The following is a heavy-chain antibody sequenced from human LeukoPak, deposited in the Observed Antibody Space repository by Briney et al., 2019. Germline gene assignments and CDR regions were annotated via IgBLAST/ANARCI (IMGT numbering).Heavy chain of an antibody. V-gene: IGHV4-61*01. Sequence: SENLSLTCTVSGGSFSSGSYYWRWVRQPPGKGLEWIGYIYYSGSTNYNPSLKSRVTISVDTSKNQFSLKLSSVTAADTAVYYCARAKDGYSYGWDAFDIWGQGTMVTVSS. D-gene: IGHD5-18*01. J-gene: IGHJ3*02. CDR1: GGSFSSGSYY. CDR3: ARAKDGYSYGWDAFDI. CDR2: IYYSGST.